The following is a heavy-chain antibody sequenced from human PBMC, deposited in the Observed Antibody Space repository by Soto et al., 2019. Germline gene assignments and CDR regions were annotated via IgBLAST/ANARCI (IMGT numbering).Heavy chain of an antibody. V-gene: IGHV4-34*01. CDR3: ARSPTFYNYVWGNSTY. CDR2: VNLSGNT. D-gene: IGHD3-16*01. J-gene: IGHJ4*02. CDR1: GASFSPYH. Sequence: SETLSLTCAIYGASFSPYHWSWIRQSPGKGLEWIGEVNLSGNTYYNPSFKTRVTMSVDASKNQFSLKMGSLTAADTAIYYCARSPTFYNYVWGNSTYWGQGALVTVPS.